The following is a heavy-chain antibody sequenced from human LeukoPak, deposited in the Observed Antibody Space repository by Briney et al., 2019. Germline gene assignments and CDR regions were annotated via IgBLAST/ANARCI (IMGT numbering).Heavy chain of an antibody. J-gene: IGHJ5*02. V-gene: IGHV4-59*08. D-gene: IGHD6-13*01. CDR2: IYYSGST. Sequence: SETLSLTCTVSGGSISSYYWSWIRQPPGKGLEWIGCIYYSGSTNYNPSLKSRVTISVDTSKNQFSLKLSSVTAADTAVYYCARLYSSSSWFDPWGQGTLVTVSS. CDR3: ARLYSSSSWFDP. CDR1: GGSISSYY.